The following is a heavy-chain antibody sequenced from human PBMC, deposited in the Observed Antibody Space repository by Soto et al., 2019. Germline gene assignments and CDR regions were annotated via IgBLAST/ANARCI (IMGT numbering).Heavy chain of an antibody. J-gene: IGHJ4*02. D-gene: IGHD2-2*01. CDR2: IIPIFGTA. Sequence: GASVKVSCKASGGTFSSYAISWVRQAPGQGLEWMGGIIPIFGTANYAQKFQGRVTITADESTSTAYMELSSLRSEDTAVYYCARGHCSSTSCYSGRHPKFDYWGQGTLVTVSS. CDR1: GGTFSSYA. V-gene: IGHV1-69*13. CDR3: ARGHCSSTSCYSGRHPKFDY.